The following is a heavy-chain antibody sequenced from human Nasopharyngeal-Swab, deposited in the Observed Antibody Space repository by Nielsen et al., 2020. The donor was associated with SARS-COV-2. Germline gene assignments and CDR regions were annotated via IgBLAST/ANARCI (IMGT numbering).Heavy chain of an antibody. V-gene: IGHV2-5*02. J-gene: IGHJ5*02. CDR2: IYWDDDK. CDR3: AHNSGYCSGGSCSPGWFDP. D-gene: IGHD2-15*01. CDR1: GFSLSTSGVG. Sequence: SGPTLVQPTQTLTLTCTFSGFSLSTSGVGVGWIRQPPGKALEWLALIYWDDDKRYSPSLKSRLTITKDTSKNQVVLTMTNMDPVDTATYYCAHNSGYCSGGSCSPGWFDPWGQGTLVTVSS.